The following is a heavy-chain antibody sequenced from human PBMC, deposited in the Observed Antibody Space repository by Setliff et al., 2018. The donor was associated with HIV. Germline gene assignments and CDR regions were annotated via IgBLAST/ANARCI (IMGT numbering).Heavy chain of an antibody. CDR2: IYTSGTT. V-gene: IGHV4-4*09. D-gene: IGHD2-8*02. Sequence: SETLSLTCFVSGVSISDHYWGWIRQPPGKGLEWIGYIYTSGTTEYNPSLDSRVTISVDTSRDQFSLNLRSATAADTALYFCARLIHTGLLYFDYWGLGMLVTVSS. CDR3: ARLIHTGLLYFDY. CDR1: GVSISDHY. J-gene: IGHJ4*02.